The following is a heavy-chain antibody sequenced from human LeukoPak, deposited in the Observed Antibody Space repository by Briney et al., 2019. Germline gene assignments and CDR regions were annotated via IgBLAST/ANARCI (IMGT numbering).Heavy chain of an antibody. CDR2: IYYSGST. V-gene: IGHV4-59*08. CDR3: ARGRGDYYDSSGYYQTYYYYYYMDV. Sequence: SETLSLTCTVSGGSISSYYWSWIRQPPGKGLEWIRYIYYSGSTNYNPSLKSRVTISVDTSKNQCSLKLSSVTAADTAVYYCARGRGDYYDSSGYYQTYYYYYYMDVWGKGTTVTVSS. CDR1: GGSISSYY. J-gene: IGHJ6*03. D-gene: IGHD3-22*01.